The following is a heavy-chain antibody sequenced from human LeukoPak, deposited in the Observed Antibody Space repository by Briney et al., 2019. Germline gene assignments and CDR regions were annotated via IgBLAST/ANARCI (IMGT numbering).Heavy chain of an antibody. CDR1: GGSISNYY. V-gene: IGHV4-59*01. J-gene: IGHJ4*02. D-gene: IGHD2-2*01. CDR2: IYYTGST. Sequence: SETLSLTCTVSGGSISNYYWNWIRQAPGKGLEWIGYIYYTGSTNKNPSLKSRVTMSVDTSKNQFSLNLKSVTPDDTAVYYCARGAKVVPELLDYWGQGTLVTVSS. CDR3: ARGAKVVPELLDY.